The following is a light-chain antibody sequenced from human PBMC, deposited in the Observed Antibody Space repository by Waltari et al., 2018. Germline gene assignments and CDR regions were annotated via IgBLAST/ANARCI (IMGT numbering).Light chain of an antibody. CDR3: QQYGSSVLYT. CDR1: QSLTKRY. J-gene: IGKJ2*01. Sequence: VLTQSPGTLSLSPGERATLSCRASQSLTKRYLAWYQQKPGQAPRLLIYCASSRAAGIPDRFSGSGSGTAFTLTISRLEPEDFAVYYCQQYGSSVLYTFGQGTKLEIK. V-gene: IGKV3-20*01. CDR2: CAS.